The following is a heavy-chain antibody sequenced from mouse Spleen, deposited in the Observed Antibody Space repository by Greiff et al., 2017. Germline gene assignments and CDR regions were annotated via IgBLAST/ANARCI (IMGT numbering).Heavy chain of an antibody. CDR3: ASPITTVVDFAY. J-gene: IGHJ3*01. Sequence: EVMLVESGGGLVKPGGSLKLSCAASGFTFSSYAMSWVRQTPEKRLEWVATISSGGSYTYYPDSVKGRFTISRDNAKNTLYLQMSSLRSEDTAMYYCASPITTVVDFAYWGQGTLVTVSA. D-gene: IGHD1-1*01. CDR1: GFTFSSYA. CDR2: ISSGGSYT. V-gene: IGHV5-9-1*01.